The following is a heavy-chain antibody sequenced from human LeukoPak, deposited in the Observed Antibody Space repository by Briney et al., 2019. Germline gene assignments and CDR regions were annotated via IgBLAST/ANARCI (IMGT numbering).Heavy chain of an antibody. D-gene: IGHD6-13*01. CDR1: GGSISFYH. CDR3: ARAGSGWYGGRLFEF. Sequence: SETLSLTCTVSGGSISFYHWSWIRQSPGKELEWIGDISESGSTNYMPSLKSRVTISVDTSNQFSLKLSSVTAEDTAVYYCARAGSGWYGGRLFEFWGPGALVAVSS. V-gene: IGHV4-59*01. CDR2: ISESGST. J-gene: IGHJ4*02.